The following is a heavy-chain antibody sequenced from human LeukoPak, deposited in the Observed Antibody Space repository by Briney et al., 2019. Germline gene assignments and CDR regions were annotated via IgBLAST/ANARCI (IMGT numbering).Heavy chain of an antibody. J-gene: IGHJ4*02. CDR1: GYSISSGYY. Sequence: SETLSLTCAVSGYSISSGYYWGWIRQPPGKGLGWIGSSYHSGSTYYNPSLKSRVTISVDTSSNQFSLKLSSVTAADTAVYYCACRSSYFDYWGQGTLVTVSS. D-gene: IGHD2-15*01. CDR3: ACRSSYFDY. V-gene: IGHV4-38-2*01. CDR2: SYHSGST.